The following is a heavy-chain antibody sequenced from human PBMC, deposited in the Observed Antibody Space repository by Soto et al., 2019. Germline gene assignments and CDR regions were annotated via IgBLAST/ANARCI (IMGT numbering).Heavy chain of an antibody. V-gene: IGHV4-31*03. Sequence: PSETLSLTCTVSGGSISSGGYYWSWIRQHPGKGLEWIGYIYYSGSTYYNPSLKSRVTISVDTSKNQFSLKLSSVTAADTAVYYCARASGSSWPLYYYGMDVRGQGTTVTVSS. D-gene: IGHD6-13*01. J-gene: IGHJ6*02. CDR3: ARASGSSWPLYYYGMDV. CDR1: GGSISSGGYY. CDR2: IYYSGST.